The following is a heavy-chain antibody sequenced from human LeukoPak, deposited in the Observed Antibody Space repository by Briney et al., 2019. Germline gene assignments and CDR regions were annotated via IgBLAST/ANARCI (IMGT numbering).Heavy chain of an antibody. V-gene: IGHV3-21*04. J-gene: IGHJ4*02. CDR3: AKDYTAMVRGPDY. CDR1: GFSFSSYS. Sequence: GGSLRLSCAASGFSFSSYSMNWVRQAPGKGLEWVSSISSDSRYIFYAEPVKGRFTISRDNAKNSLYLQMNSLRAEDTALYYCAKDYTAMVRGPDYWGQGTLVTVSS. D-gene: IGHD5-18*01. CDR2: ISSDSRYI.